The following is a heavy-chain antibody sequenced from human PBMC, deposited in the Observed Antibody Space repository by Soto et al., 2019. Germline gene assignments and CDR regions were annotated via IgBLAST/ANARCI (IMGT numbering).Heavy chain of an antibody. CDR1: GYTFSNFW. Sequence: XESLNISCQCSGYTFSNFWIAWVRQLPGKGLEWMGIIYPGDYETRYSPSFHGKVTISADRSIGTAYLQWSSLEASDSAFYFCARSPRSSPYFDYWGQGALATVSS. J-gene: IGHJ4*02. D-gene: IGHD6-13*01. V-gene: IGHV5-51*01. CDR3: ARSPRSSPYFDY. CDR2: IYPGDYET.